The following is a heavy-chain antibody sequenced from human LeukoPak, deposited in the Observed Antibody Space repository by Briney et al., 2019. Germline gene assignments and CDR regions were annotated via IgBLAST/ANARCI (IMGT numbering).Heavy chain of an antibody. D-gene: IGHD6-13*01. V-gene: IGHV4-59*08. CDR2: IYYSGTT. J-gene: IGHJ6*02. Sequence: SETLSLTCSVSGGSINTYYWTWIRLSPGKGLDWIGYIYYSGTTNYNPSLKSRVTISLDTSKNRFSLKLSSVAAADTATYYCARSYSSSDHYYYYGMDVWGQGTTVTVSS. CDR1: GGSINTYY. CDR3: ARSYSSSDHYYYYGMDV.